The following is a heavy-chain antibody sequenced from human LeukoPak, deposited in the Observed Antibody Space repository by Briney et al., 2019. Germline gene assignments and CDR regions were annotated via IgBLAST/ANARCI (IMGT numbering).Heavy chain of an antibody. CDR3: AKDLRVVAATDPIQIFDY. Sequence: GGSLRLSCAASGFTFSSYAMSWVRQAPGKGLEWVSAISGSGGSTSYADSVKGRFTISRDNSKNTLYLQMNSLRAEDTAVYYCAKDLRVVAATDPIQIFDYWGQGTLVAVSS. D-gene: IGHD2-15*01. V-gene: IGHV3-23*01. CDR1: GFTFSSYA. CDR2: ISGSGGST. J-gene: IGHJ4*02.